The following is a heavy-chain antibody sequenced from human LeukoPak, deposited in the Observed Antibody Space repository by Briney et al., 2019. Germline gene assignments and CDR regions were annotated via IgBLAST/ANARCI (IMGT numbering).Heavy chain of an antibody. V-gene: IGHV1-2*02. CDR1: GFTFTVYY. CDR2: INPDSGGT. Sequence: ASVKVSCKASGFTFTVYYIHWVRQAPGQGLEYAGWINPDSGGTKYIQKFQGRVTMTRDTSISTAYMELSRLRSDDTAVYYCARGPILYLCWECAGELQNWGQGTLVTVSS. J-gene: IGHJ4*02. D-gene: IGHD2-8*01. CDR3: ARGPILYLCWECAGELQN.